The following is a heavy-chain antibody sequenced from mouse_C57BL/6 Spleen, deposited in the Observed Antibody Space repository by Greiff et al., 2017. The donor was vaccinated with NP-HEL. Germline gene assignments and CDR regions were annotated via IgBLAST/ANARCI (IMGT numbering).Heavy chain of an antibody. CDR3: ARERNYDYDGYYFDY. D-gene: IGHD2-4*01. CDR2: ILPGSGST. J-gene: IGHJ2*01. V-gene: IGHV1-9*01. Sequence: VQLQQSGAELMKPGASVKLSCKATGYTFTGYWIEWVKQRPGHGLEWIGEILPGSGSTNYNEKFKGKATVTADTSSNTAYMQLSSLTTEDSAIYYCARERNYDYDGYYFDYWGQGTTLTVSS. CDR1: GYTFTGYW.